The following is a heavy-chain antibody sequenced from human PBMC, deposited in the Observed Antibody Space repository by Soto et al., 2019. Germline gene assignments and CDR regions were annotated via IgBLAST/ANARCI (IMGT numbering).Heavy chain of an antibody. Sequence: QVQLVQSGAEVKKPGASVKVSCKASGYTFTGYYMHWVRQAPGQGLEWMGWINPNSGGTNYAPKFQGRVTMTRETSISTAYMELSRLRSDDTAVYYCARVLAVAGTPPFDYWGQGTLVTVSS. CDR2: INPNSGGT. V-gene: IGHV1-2*02. J-gene: IGHJ4*02. D-gene: IGHD6-19*01. CDR1: GYTFTGYY. CDR3: ARVLAVAGTPPFDY.